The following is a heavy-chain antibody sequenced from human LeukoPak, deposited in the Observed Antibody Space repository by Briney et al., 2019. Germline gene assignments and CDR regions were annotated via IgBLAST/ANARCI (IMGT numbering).Heavy chain of an antibody. D-gene: IGHD6-19*01. CDR3: ARNSHGYGSGWQQFNFDY. V-gene: IGHV1-18*01. CDR1: GYTFTNYG. J-gene: IGHJ4*02. CDR2: INTYNGNT. Sequence: ASVNVSCKASGYTFTNYGITWVRQAPGQGLEWMGWINTYNGNTNYAQRLQGRVTMTTDTSTSTAYMELRGLRSDDTAIYYCARNSHGYGSGWQQFNFDYWGQGTLVTVS.